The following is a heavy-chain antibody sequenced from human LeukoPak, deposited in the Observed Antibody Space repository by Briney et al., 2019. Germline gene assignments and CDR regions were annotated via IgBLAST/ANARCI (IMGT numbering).Heavy chain of an antibody. Sequence: PGGSLRLSCAASGFTFSSYWMSWGRQAPGKGLEWVGNIKQDGSEKYYADSVKGRFTISRDNAKNSLYLQMNSLRAEDTAVYYCARGAQYCNGGSCFEYYFNYWGQGTLVTVSS. CDR1: GFTFSSYW. CDR3: ARGAQYCNGGSCFEYYFNY. D-gene: IGHD2-15*01. J-gene: IGHJ4*02. V-gene: IGHV3-7*02. CDR2: IKQDGSEK.